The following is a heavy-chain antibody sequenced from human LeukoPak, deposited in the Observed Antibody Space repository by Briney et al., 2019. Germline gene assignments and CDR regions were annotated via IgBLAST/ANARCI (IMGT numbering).Heavy chain of an antibody. CDR1: GFTFDDYA. D-gene: IGHD2-15*01. CDR3: VKGRRDLGYCDGDTCYSPSDV. Sequence: GGSLRLSCTASGFTFDDYAMHWVRQAPGKGPEWVSLIRGDGGSTYYADSVEGRFTISRDNSKNSLYLQMNSLRTEDTALYYCVKGRRDLGYCDGDTCYSPSDVWGKGTTVTVSS. J-gene: IGHJ6*04. V-gene: IGHV3-43*02. CDR2: IRGDGGST.